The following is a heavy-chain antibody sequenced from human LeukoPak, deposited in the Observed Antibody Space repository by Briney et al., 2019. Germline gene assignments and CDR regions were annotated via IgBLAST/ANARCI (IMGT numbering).Heavy chain of an antibody. CDR3: ARWGYGDYDYFDY. D-gene: IGHD4-17*01. V-gene: IGHV4-34*01. CDR2: TNHSGST. J-gene: IGHJ4*02. Sequence: SETLSLTCAVYGGSFSGYYWSWIRQTPGKGLEWIGETNHSGSTNYNPSLKSRVTISVDTSKNQFSLKLSSVTAADTAVYYCARWGYGDYDYFDYWGQGTLVTVSS. CDR1: GGSFSGYY.